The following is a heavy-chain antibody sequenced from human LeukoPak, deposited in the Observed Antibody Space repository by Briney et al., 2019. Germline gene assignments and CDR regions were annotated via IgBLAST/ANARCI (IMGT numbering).Heavy chain of an antibody. D-gene: IGHD5-24*01. CDR2: ITSSSNTI. V-gene: IGHV3-48*01. CDR3: ARVSITGHYYYMDV. J-gene: IGHJ6*03. Sequence: GGSLRLSCAASGFTFNSYSMCWVRQAPGKGLEWLSYITSSSNTIYYADSVKGRLTISRDNAQNSLYLQMNSLRAEDTAVYYCARVSITGHYYYMDVWGKGTTVTVSS. CDR1: GFTFNSYS.